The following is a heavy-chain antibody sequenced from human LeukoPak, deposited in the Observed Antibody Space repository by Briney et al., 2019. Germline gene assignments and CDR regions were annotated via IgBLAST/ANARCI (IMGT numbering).Heavy chain of an antibody. CDR3: AAQLRGYSYSLDHQRGSWVTGKDY. Sequence: NPGGSLRLSCAASGFTFSSYSMNWVRQAPGKGLEWVSSISSSSSYIYYADSVKGRFTISRDNAKNSLYLQMNSLRAEDTAVYYCAAQLRGYSYSLDHQRGSWVTGKDYWGQGTLVTVSS. CDR1: GFTFSSYS. V-gene: IGHV3-21*01. J-gene: IGHJ4*02. CDR2: ISSSSSYI. D-gene: IGHD5-18*01.